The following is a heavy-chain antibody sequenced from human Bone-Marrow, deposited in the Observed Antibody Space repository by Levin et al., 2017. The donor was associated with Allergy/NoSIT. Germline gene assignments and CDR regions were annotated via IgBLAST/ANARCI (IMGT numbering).Heavy chain of an antibody. V-gene: IGHV4-59*01. J-gene: IGHJ3*01. Sequence: KSSETLSLTCTVSGDSISSYFWTWVRQSPGKGLEWIGNIYYSGTTNYNPSLKSRVTMSMDTSKNHFSLKLSSVTAADTAVYYCARVVVTAVVASDAFDLWDQGTMVLVSS. CDR1: GDSISSYF. CDR3: ARVVVTAVVASDAFDL. CDR2: IYYSGTT. D-gene: IGHD2-21*02.